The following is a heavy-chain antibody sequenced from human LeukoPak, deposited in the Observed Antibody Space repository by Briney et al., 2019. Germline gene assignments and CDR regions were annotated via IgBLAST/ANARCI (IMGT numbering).Heavy chain of an antibody. J-gene: IGHJ4*02. CDR1: GSSFTNYW. D-gene: IGHD6-19*01. V-gene: IGHV5-51*01. CDR3: ARRRGDTVAGPDY. CDR2: IHPGDSNT. Sequence: GESLKISCQGSGSSFTNYWIVWVRQMPGQGLEYMGIIHPGDSNTKYSPSFEGQVIISVDKSISTAYLQWSSLKASDSAIYYCARRRGDTVAGPDYWGQGTLVPVSS.